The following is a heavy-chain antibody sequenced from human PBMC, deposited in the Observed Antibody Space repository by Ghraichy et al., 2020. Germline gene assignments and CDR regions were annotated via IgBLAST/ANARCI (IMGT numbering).Heavy chain of an antibody. Sequence: GGSLRLSCAASGFTFSTYSINWVRQAPGKGREGGSYISSGSTRTIHYADSVKGRFTISRDNAKNSLYLQMNSLRDEDTSVYFCARESCSSTSCYTDYWGHGTLVTVPS. CDR2: ISSGSTRTI. CDR1: GFTFSTYS. D-gene: IGHD2-2*02. V-gene: IGHV3-48*02. CDR3: ARESCSSTSCYTDY. J-gene: IGHJ4*01.